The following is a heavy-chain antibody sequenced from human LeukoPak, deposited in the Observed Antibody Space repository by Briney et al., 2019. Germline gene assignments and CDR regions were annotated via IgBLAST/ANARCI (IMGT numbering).Heavy chain of an antibody. D-gene: IGHD5-24*01. V-gene: IGHV4-59*01. J-gene: IGHJ5*02. CDR1: GGSISSSY. CDR2: IYYSGST. CDR3: AREVARWLQGWFDP. Sequence: SETLSLTCTVSGGSISSSYWSWIRQPPGKGLEWIGYIYYSGSTNYNPSLKSRVTISVDTSKNQFSLKLSSVTAADTAVYYCAREVARWLQGWFDPWGQGTLVTVSS.